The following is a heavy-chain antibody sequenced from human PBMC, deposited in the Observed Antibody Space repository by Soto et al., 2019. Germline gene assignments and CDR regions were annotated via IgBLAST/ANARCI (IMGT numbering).Heavy chain of an antibody. Sequence: PSETLSLTCTVSGGSISSGDYYWSWIRQPPGKGLEWIGYIYYSGSTYYNPSLKSRVTISVDTSKNQFSLKLSSVTAADTAVYYCASYYDSSGYYHHYFDYWGQGTLVTVS. CDR1: GGSISSGDYY. CDR3: ASYYDSSGYYHHYFDY. J-gene: IGHJ4*02. V-gene: IGHV4-30-4*01. D-gene: IGHD3-22*01. CDR2: IYYSGST.